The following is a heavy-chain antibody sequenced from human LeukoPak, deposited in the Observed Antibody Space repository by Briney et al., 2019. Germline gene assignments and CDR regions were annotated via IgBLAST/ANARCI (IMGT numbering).Heavy chain of an antibody. J-gene: IGHJ4*02. CDR2: ISSSGGNT. D-gene: IGHD3-22*01. V-gene: IGHV3-23*01. CDR1: GFTFSSHG. CDR3: AKDLGGAMIVVV. Sequence: SGGTLRLSCAASGFTFSSHGMSWVRQTPGKGLEWVSTISSSGGNTYYADSVKGRFTTSRDNSKNTLYLQMNSLRAEDTAIYYCAKDLGGAMIVVVGGQGTLVTVSS.